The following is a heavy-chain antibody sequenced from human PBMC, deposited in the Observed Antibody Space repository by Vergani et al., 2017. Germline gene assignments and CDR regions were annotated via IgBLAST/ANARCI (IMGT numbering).Heavy chain of an antibody. Sequence: QVQLVESGGGVVQPGRSLRLSCAASGFTFSSYGMHWVRQAPGKGLEWVAVISYDGSNKYYADSLKGRFTISRDESKKTLYLQMNSLRAEDTAVYYCATERGSSSWYSSLDYWGQGTLVTVSS. V-gene: IGHV3-30*03. CDR2: ISYDGSNK. D-gene: IGHD6-13*01. J-gene: IGHJ4*02. CDR1: GFTFSSYG. CDR3: ATERGSSSWYSSLDY.